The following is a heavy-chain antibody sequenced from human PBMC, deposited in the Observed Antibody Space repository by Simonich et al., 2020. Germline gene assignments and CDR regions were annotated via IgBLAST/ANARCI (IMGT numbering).Heavy chain of an antibody. D-gene: IGHD1-26*01. CDR2: INPTSGGT. V-gene: IGHV1-2*02. CDR3: ARDRGGSYYDY. Sequence: QVQLVQSGAEVKKPGASVKVSCKASGYTFTGYYMHWVRQAPGQGIAGMGWINPTSGGTTYAQKFKGMVTMTRDTSISTAYMELSRLRSDDTAVYYCARDRGGSYYDYWGQGTLVTVSS. CDR1: GYTFTGYY. J-gene: IGHJ4*02.